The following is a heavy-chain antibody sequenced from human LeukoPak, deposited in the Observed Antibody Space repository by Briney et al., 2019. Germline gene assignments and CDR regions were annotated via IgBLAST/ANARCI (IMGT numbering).Heavy chain of an antibody. CDR2: ISSSSTNI. J-gene: IGHJ3*02. V-gene: IGHV3-48*01. CDR3: VRNDGDNAFDI. Sequence: GGALRLSCAASRFTFSTYSMNWVRQAPGRGLEWVSYISSSSTNIYYKDSVKGRFTISRDNAKNSLYLHMTSLRAEDTAVYYCVRNDGDNAFDIWGQGTMVIVSS. CDR1: RFTFSTYS. D-gene: IGHD4-17*01.